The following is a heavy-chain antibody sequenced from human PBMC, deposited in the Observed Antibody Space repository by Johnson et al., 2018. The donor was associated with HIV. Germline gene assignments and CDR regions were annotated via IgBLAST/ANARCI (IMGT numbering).Heavy chain of an antibody. CDR3: AKDLDLFQRAFDI. CDR1: GFTFSSYA. CDR2: ISGSGGST. Sequence: VQLVESGGGVVQPGRSLRLSCAASGFTFSSYAMSWVRQAPGKGLEWVSAISGSGGSTYYADSVKGRFTISRDNSKNTLYLQMNSLRAEDTAVYYCAKDLDLFQRAFDIWGQGTMVTVSS. V-gene: IGHV3-23*04. J-gene: IGHJ3*02. D-gene: IGHD3-3*01.